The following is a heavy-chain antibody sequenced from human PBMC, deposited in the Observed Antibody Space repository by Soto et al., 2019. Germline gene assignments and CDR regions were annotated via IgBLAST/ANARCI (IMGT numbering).Heavy chain of an antibody. Sequence: EVQLLESGGGLVQPGGSLRLSCAASGFTFSSYAMSWVRQAPGKGLEWVSAISGSGGSTYYADSVKGRFTISRDNSKNTLYLKMNSLRDEDTAVYYCAKVEDIVVVPAAPTDWGQGTLVTVSS. CDR2: ISGSGGST. CDR3: AKVEDIVVVPAAPTD. CDR1: GFTFSSYA. D-gene: IGHD2-2*01. V-gene: IGHV3-23*01. J-gene: IGHJ1*01.